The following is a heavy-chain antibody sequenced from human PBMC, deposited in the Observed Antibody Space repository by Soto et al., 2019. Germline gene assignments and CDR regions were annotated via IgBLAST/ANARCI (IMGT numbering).Heavy chain of an antibody. Sequence: DEQLVESGGGSLQPGGSLRLSCAASGFSFRNYAMTWVRQSPGKGLEWVSLISSGGGTTNYADSVKGRFSISRDNSQKRLYLQMNGLRGEDTALYYCAKLKGGLGRFYGMDAWGQGTMVIVSS. D-gene: IGHD3-3*01. CDR1: GFSFRNYA. CDR3: AKLKGGLGRFYGMDA. CDR2: ISSGGGTT. V-gene: IGHV3-23*04. J-gene: IGHJ6*02.